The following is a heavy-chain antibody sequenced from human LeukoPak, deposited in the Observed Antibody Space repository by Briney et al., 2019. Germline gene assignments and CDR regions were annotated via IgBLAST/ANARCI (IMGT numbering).Heavy chain of an antibody. CDR2: INPSGGST. CDR3: ASSSKGGDDPDY. Sequence: GASVKVSCKASGYTFTSYYMHWVRQAPGQGLEWMGIINPSGGSTSYAQKFQGRVTITTDESTSTAYMELSSLRSEDTAVYYCASSSKGGDDPDYWGQGTLVTVSS. J-gene: IGHJ4*02. CDR1: GYTFTSYY. V-gene: IGHV1-46*01. D-gene: IGHD2-21*01.